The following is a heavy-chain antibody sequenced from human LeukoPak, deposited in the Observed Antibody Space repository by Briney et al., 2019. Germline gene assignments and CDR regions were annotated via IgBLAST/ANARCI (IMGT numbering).Heavy chain of an antibody. CDR1: GGSISSYY. D-gene: IGHD1-7*01. Sequence: SETLSLTCTVSGGSISSYYWSWIRQPAGKGLEWIGRIYTSGSTNYNPSLKSRVTMSVDTSKNQFSLKLSSVTAADTAVSYCARDETGTTPYNWFDPWGQGTLVTVSS. J-gene: IGHJ5*02. CDR2: IYTSGST. V-gene: IGHV4-4*07. CDR3: ARDETGTTPYNWFDP.